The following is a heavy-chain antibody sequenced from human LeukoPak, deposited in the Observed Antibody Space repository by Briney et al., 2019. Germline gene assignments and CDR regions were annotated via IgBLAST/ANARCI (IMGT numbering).Heavy chain of an antibody. V-gene: IGHV3-66*01. CDR2: IYSGGST. CDR1: GFTVSSNY. J-gene: IGHJ4*02. Sequence: GGSLRLSCAASGFTVSSNYMSWVRQAPGQGLEWVSVIYSGGSTYYADSVKGRFTISRDNSKNTLYLQMNSLSAEDTAGYYCARDLAAAHDYWGQGTLVTVSS. CDR3: ARDLAAAHDY. D-gene: IGHD6-13*01.